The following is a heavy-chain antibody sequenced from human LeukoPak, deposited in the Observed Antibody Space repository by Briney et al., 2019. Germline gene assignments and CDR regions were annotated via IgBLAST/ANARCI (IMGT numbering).Heavy chain of an antibody. J-gene: IGHJ4*02. D-gene: IGHD2-2*01. CDR3: ARHESLGYCSSTSCSSFDY. CDR2: IYPGDSDT. Sequence: GESLKISCKGSGYSFTNYWIGWARQLPGKGLEGMGIIYPGDSDTRYSPSFQGQVTMSADKSISTAYLQWSSLKASDTAMYYCARHESLGYCSSTSCSSFDYWGQGTLVTVSS. CDR1: GYSFTNYW. V-gene: IGHV5-51*01.